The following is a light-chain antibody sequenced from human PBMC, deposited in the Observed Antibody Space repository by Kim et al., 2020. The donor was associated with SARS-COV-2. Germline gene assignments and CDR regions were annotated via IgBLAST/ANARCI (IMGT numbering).Light chain of an antibody. CDR3: QKYDSAPWT. CDR1: QGISNY. Sequence: DIQMTQSPSSLSASVGDEVTITCRASQGISNYLAWYQQKPGKAPKLLIYATSTLQSGVPSRFRGSRSGTDFTLIITRLQPEDVATYYCQKYDSAPWTFGKGTKVDIK. V-gene: IGKV1-27*01. J-gene: IGKJ1*01. CDR2: ATS.